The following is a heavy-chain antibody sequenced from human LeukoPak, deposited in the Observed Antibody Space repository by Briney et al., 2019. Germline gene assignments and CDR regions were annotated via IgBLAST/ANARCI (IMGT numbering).Heavy chain of an antibody. CDR2: IYYSGGT. CDR1: GGSVSSGSYY. D-gene: IGHD4-23*01. J-gene: IGHJ4*02. CDR3: ARDRWGNPPDY. V-gene: IGHV4-61*01. Sequence: SETLSLTCTVSGGSVSSGSYYWSRIRQPPGKGLEWIGYIYYSGGTNYNPSLKSRVTISVDTSKNQFSLKLSSVTAADTAVYYCARDRWGNPPDYWGQGTLVTVSS.